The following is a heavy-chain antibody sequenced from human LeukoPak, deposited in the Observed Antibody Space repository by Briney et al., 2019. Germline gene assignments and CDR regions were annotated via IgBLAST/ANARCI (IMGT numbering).Heavy chain of an antibody. Sequence: GGSLRLSCAASGFTFSSYGMHWVRQAPGKGLEWVAVISYDGSNKYYADSVKGRFTISRDNSKNTLYLQMNSLRAEDTAVYYCAKDSLVYYDFWSGYLDYWGQGTLVTVSS. J-gene: IGHJ4*02. V-gene: IGHV3-30*18. CDR1: GFTFSSYG. CDR2: ISYDGSNK. D-gene: IGHD3-3*01. CDR3: AKDSLVYYDFWSGYLDY.